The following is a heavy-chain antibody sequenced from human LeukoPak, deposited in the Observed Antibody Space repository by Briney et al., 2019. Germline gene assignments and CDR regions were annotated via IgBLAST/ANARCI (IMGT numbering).Heavy chain of an antibody. CDR1: GCSISSYY. CDR2: IYYSGSS. D-gene: IGHD3/OR15-3a*01. Sequence: SETLSLTCTVSGCSISSYYLSWIRQPPGKGLEWIGFIYYSGSSNYNAPLKSGGAISVETSTTRFSLMVSSVTAADTAVYYCARRGRTGPLDYWGQGTLVTVSS. CDR3: ARRGRTGPLDY. J-gene: IGHJ4*02. V-gene: IGHV4-59*08.